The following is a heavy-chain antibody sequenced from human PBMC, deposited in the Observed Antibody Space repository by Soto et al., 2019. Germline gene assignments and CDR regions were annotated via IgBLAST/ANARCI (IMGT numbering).Heavy chain of an antibody. J-gene: IGHJ3*02. CDR3: ARSYGDYAKGAFDI. D-gene: IGHD4-17*01. CDR2: IYYSGST. Sequence: SETLSLTCTVSGGSISSGDYYWSWIRQPPGKGLEWIGYIYYSGSTYYNPSLKSRVTISVDTSKNQFSLKLSSVTAADTAVYYCARSYGDYAKGAFDIWGQGTMVTVSS. CDR1: GGSISSGDYY. V-gene: IGHV4-30-4*01.